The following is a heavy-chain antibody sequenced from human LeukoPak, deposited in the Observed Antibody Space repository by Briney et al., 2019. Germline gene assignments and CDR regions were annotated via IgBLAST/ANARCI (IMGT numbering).Heavy chain of an antibody. CDR3: ASGGSLDNWYVGYFDY. J-gene: IGHJ4*02. D-gene: IGHD1-1*01. CDR1: GYTFTDYY. Sequence: ASVKVSCKASGYTFTDYYLHWVRQAPGQGLEWMGWINPNSGDTNLAQKFQGRVTMTRDSSISTAYMEVSRLRSDDTAVYYCASGGSLDNWYVGYFDYWGQGTLVTVSS. V-gene: IGHV1-2*02. CDR2: INPNSGDT.